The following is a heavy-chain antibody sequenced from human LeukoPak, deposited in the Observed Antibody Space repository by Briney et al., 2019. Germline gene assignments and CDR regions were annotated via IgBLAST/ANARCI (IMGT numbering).Heavy chain of an antibody. V-gene: IGHV3-21*01. CDR3: ARWDSSGWYGVDP. J-gene: IGHJ5*02. CDR2: ISSSSSYI. CDR1: GFTFISYS. D-gene: IGHD6-19*01. Sequence: GGSLRLSCAASGFTFISYSMNWVRQAPGKGLEWVSSISSSSSYIYYADSVKGRFTISRDNAKNSLYLQMNSLRAEDTAVYYCARWDSSGWYGVDPWGQGTLVTVSS.